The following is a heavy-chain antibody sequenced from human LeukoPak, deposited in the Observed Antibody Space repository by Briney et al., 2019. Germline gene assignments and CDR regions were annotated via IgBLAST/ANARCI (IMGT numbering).Heavy chain of an antibody. CDR2: ISSSGSTI. Sequence: PGGSLRLSCAASGFTFSSYEMNWVRQAPGKGLEWVSSISSSGSTIYYADSVKGRFTISRDNAKNSLYLQMNSLRAEDTAVYYCARDWDRGYCSGGSCVDYWGQGTLVTVSS. V-gene: IGHV3-48*03. D-gene: IGHD2-15*01. CDR3: ARDWDRGYCSGGSCVDY. J-gene: IGHJ4*02. CDR1: GFTFSSYE.